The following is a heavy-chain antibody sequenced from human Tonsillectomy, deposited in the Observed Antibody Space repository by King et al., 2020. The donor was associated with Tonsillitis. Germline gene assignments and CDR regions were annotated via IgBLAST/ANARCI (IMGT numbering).Heavy chain of an antibody. D-gene: IGHD3-22*01. CDR1: GYTFTSYG. CDR3: ARDKHTYYYDSSGYSYDAFDI. Sequence: QLVPSGAEVKKPGASVKVSCKASGYTFTSYGISWVRQAPGQGLEWMGWISAYNGNTNYAQKLQGRVTMTTDTSTSTAYMGLRSLRSDDTAVYYCARDKHTYYYDSSGYSYDAFDIWGQGTMVTVSS. CDR2: ISAYNGNT. J-gene: IGHJ3*02. V-gene: IGHV1-18*01.